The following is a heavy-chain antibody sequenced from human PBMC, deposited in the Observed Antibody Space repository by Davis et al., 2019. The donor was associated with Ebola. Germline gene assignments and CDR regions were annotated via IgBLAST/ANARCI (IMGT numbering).Heavy chain of an antibody. J-gene: IGHJ4*02. CDR3: ARGDSGWTNLIDY. D-gene: IGHD5-12*01. V-gene: IGHV4-59*01. CDR1: GASISTYY. Sequence: PSETLSLTCTVSGASISTYYWSWIRQPPGKGLEWIGYVYYSGTTSYNPSLKSRVSILIDTSTNQFSLKLRSVTAADTAVYYCARGDSGWTNLIDYWGQGALVIVSS. CDR2: VYYSGTT.